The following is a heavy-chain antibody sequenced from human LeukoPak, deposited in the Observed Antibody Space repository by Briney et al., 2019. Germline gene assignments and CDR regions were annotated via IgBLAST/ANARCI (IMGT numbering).Heavy chain of an antibody. Sequence: GGSLRLSCAASGFTFSSYAMNWVPQAPGKGLEWVAGISSGDRTFHAESVKGRFTISRDKSKDTLYLQMNSLRAEDTAVYYCAKDATASPYFHWFDNWGQGTQVIVSS. V-gene: IGHV3-23*01. D-gene: IGHD3-9*01. CDR3: AKDATASPYFHWFDN. CDR1: GFTFSSYA. J-gene: IGHJ4*02. CDR2: ISSGDRT.